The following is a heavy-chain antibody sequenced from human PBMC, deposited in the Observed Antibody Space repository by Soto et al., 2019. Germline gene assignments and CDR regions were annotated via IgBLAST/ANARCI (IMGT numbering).Heavy chain of an antibody. CDR2: IKSKTDGGTT. J-gene: IGHJ3*02. V-gene: IGHV3-15*07. CDR3: ARATRPICSGGSCHPGDAFDI. Sequence: GGSLRLSCAASGLTFSNAWMNWVRQAPGKGLEWVGRIKSKTDGGTTDYAAPVKGRFTISRDDSKNTLYLQMNSLKTEDTAVYYCARATRPICSGGSCHPGDAFDIWGQGTMVTVSS. CDR1: GLTFSNAW. D-gene: IGHD2-15*01.